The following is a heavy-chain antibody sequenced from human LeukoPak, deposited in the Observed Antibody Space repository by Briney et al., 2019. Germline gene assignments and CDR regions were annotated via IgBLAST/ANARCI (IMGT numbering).Heavy chain of an antibody. J-gene: IGHJ6*03. CDR3: AGAAGLDYYYYMDV. V-gene: IGHV3-21*01. CDR1: GFTFSSYS. CDR2: ISSSSSYI. D-gene: IGHD6-19*01. Sequence: PGGSLRLSCAASGFTFSSYSLNWVRQAPGKGLEWVSSISSSSSYIYYADSVKGRFTISRDNAKNSLYLQMNSLRAEDTVVYYCAGAAGLDYYYYMDVWGKGTTVTVSS.